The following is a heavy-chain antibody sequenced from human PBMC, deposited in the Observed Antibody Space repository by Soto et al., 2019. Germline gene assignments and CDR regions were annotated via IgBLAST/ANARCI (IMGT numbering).Heavy chain of an antibody. CDR2: LYSSGTT. J-gene: IGHJ4*02. V-gene: IGHV4-61*01. CDR1: AGSVSIGNYY. Sequence: SETLSVTCTFSAGSVSIGNYYWTWIRQPPGKGLEWIGYLYSSGTTLYNPSLKSRVSISVDRSMKQFSLKLSSVTAADTAVYYCARDSMALFDSWGQGTVVTVSS. CDR3: ARDSMALFDS. D-gene: IGHD5-12*01.